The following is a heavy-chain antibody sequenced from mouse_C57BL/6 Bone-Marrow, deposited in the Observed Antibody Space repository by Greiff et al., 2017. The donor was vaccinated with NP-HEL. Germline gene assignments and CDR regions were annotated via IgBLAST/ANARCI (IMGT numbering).Heavy chain of an antibody. Sequence: EVQLQQSGPELVKPGASVKISCKASGYTFTDYYMNWVKQSHGKSLEWIGDINPNNGGTSYNQKFKGKATLTVDKSSSTAYMELRSLTSEDSAVYYCARDRSIDYWGQGTSLTVSS. CDR3: ARDRSIDY. J-gene: IGHJ2*02. CDR1: GYTFTDYY. V-gene: IGHV1-26*01. CDR2: INPNNGGT.